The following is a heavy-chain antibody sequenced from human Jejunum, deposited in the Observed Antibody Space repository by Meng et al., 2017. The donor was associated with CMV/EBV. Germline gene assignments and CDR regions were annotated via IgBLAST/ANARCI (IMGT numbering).Heavy chain of an antibody. V-gene: IGHV1-18*01. CDR3: GRGSYFDY. CDR1: GYTFNTYG. CDR2: ISTYNGDT. J-gene: IGHJ4*02. Sequence: QVQVVQSGAEVKKPGASVKVSCKASGYTFNTYGISWVRQAPGQGLEWMGWISTYNGDTNYAQNLQGRVTMTTDTSTNTVYMELRSLRSDDTAVYYCGRGSYFDYWGQGTLVTVSS. D-gene: IGHD3-10*01.